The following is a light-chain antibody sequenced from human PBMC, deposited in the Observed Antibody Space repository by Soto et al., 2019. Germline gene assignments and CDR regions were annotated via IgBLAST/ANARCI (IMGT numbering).Light chain of an antibody. V-gene: IGLV4-69*01. Sequence: QLVLTQSPSASASLGASVKLTCTLSSGHSSYAIAWHQQQPEKGPRYLMKLNSDGSHSKGDGIPDRFSGSSSGAERYLTISSLQSEAEADYYCQTWGTGIHVFGGGPMLTVL. J-gene: IGLJ2*01. CDR1: SGHSSYA. CDR3: QTWGTGIHV. CDR2: LNSDGSH.